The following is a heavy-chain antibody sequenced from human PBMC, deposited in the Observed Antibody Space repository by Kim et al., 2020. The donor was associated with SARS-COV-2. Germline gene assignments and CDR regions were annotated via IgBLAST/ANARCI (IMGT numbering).Heavy chain of an antibody. CDR1: GYTFTSYD. CDR3: AGGFRAAAGPFYYYYYMDV. J-gene: IGHJ6*03. CDR2: MNPNSGNT. Sequence: ASGKVSCKASGYTFTSYDINWVRQATGQGLEWMGWMNPNSGNTGYAQKFQGRVTMTRNTSISTAYMELSSLRSEDTAVYYCAGGFRAAAGPFYYYYYMDVWGKGTTVTVSS. V-gene: IGHV1-8*01. D-gene: IGHD6-13*01.